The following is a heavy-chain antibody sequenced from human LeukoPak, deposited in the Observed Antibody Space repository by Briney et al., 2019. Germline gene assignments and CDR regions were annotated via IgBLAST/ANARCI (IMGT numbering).Heavy chain of an antibody. V-gene: IGHV3-23*01. CDR1: GFTFSSYA. Sequence: GGSLRLSCAASGFTFSSYAMSWVRQAPGKGLEWVSAISGSGGSTYYADSVKGRFTISRDNSKNTLYLQMNSLRAEDTAVYYCARDGGGYDQTLDNWGQGTLVTVPS. D-gene: IGHD5-12*01. CDR3: ARDGGGYDQTLDN. CDR2: ISGSGGST. J-gene: IGHJ4*02.